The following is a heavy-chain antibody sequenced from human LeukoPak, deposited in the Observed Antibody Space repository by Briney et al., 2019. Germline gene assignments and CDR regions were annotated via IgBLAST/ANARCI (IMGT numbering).Heavy chain of an antibody. CDR3: AREGSTRLFDY. Sequence: ASVKVSCKASGYTFTSYDINWVRQATGQGLEWMGWMNPNSGNTGYARKFQGRVTITRNTSISTAYMELSSLRSEDTAVYYCAREGSTRLFDYWGQGTLVTVSS. D-gene: IGHD6-25*01. CDR2: MNPNSGNT. J-gene: IGHJ4*02. CDR1: GYTFTSYD. V-gene: IGHV1-8*03.